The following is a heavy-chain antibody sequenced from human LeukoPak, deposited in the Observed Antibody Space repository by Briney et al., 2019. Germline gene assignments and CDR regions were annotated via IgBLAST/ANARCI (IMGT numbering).Heavy chain of an antibody. CDR3: ARGQTIVGATGDF. D-gene: IGHD1-26*01. CDR2: INHSGST. J-gene: IGHJ4*02. V-gene: IGHV4-34*01. CDR1: GFTFSNYV. Sequence: PGGSLRLSCVAAGFTFSNYVMSWVRQAPGKGLEWIGEINHSGSTNYNPSLKSRVTISVDTSKNQFSLKLSSVTAADTAVYYCARGQTIVGATGDFWGQGTLVTVSS.